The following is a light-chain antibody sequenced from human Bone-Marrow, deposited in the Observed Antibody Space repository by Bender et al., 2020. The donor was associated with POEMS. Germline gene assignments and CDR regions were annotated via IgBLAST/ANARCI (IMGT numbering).Light chain of an antibody. J-gene: IGLJ2*01. CDR3: SSYAGSNNFVL. V-gene: IGLV1-44*01. CDR1: TSNIGPNT. Sequence: QSVLTQPPSASGTPGQRVTISCSGSTSNIGPNTVNWYQHVPGTAPKLLIYINNQRPSGVPDRFSGSKSGTSASLAISGLQSEDEAAYYCSSYAGSNNFVLFGGGTKLTVL. CDR2: INN.